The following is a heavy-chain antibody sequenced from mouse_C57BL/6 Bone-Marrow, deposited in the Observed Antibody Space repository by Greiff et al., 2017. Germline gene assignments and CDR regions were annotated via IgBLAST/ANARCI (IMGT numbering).Heavy chain of an antibody. J-gene: IGHJ4*01. Sequence: VQLQQSGPGLVQPSQSLSITCTVSGFSLTSYGVHWVRQSPGKGLEWLGVIWRGGSTDYNAAFMSRLSITKDNSKSQVFFKMNSLQADDTAIYYCAKKGGQLRSLYYAMDYWGQGTSVTVSS. V-gene: IGHV2-5*01. CDR3: AKKGGQLRSLYYAMDY. CDR2: IWRGGST. D-gene: IGHD3-2*02. CDR1: GFSLTSYG.